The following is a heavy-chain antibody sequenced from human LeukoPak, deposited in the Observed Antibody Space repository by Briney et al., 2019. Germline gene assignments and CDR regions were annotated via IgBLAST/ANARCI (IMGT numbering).Heavy chain of an antibody. V-gene: IGHV4-39*01. CDR1: GGSISSSSYY. J-gene: IGHJ6*03. CDR2: IYYSGST. Sequence: SETLSLTCTVSGGSISSSSYYWGWIRQPPGKGLEWIGSIYYSGSTYYNPSLKSRVTISVDTSKNQFSLKLSSVTAADTAVYYCARRKGAYSYYYYYMDVWGKGTPVTVSS. CDR3: ARRKGAYSYYYYYMDV. D-gene: IGHD4/OR15-4a*01.